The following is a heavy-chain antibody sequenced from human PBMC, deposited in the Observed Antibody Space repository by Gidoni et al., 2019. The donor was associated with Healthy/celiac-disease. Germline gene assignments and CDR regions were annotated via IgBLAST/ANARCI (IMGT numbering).Heavy chain of an antibody. CDR3: AVTGTTVRYYFDY. Sequence: EVQLLESGGGLVQPGGSLRLSCAASGFPFSSYAKSWVRQAPGKGLDWVSAISGSGGSTYYEDSVKGRFTISRDNSKNTLYLQMNSLRAEDTAVYYCAVTGTTVRYYFDYWGQGTLVTVSS. CDR1: GFPFSSYA. CDR2: ISGSGGST. J-gene: IGHJ4*02. D-gene: IGHD1-7*01. V-gene: IGHV3-23*01.